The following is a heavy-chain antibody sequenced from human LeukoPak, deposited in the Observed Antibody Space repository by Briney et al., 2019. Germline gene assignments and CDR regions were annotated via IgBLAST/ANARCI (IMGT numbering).Heavy chain of an antibody. Sequence: SSVKVSCKASGGTFSSYTISWVRQAPGQGLEWMGRIIPILGIANYAQKFQGRVTITADKSTSTAYMELSSLRSEDTAVYYCASRPYCSSTSCIPDYWGQGTLVTVSS. V-gene: IGHV1-69*02. CDR1: GGTFSSYT. J-gene: IGHJ4*02. CDR3: ASRPYCSSTSCIPDY. CDR2: IIPILGIA. D-gene: IGHD2-2*01.